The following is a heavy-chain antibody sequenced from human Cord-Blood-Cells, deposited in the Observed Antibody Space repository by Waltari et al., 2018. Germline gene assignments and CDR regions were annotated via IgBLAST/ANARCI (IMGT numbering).Heavy chain of an antibody. CDR2: INHSGST. CDR3: ARDGYRGYCSSTSCYNHDAFDI. CDR1: GGSFSGYY. V-gene: IGHV4-34*01. D-gene: IGHD2-2*02. J-gene: IGHJ3*02. Sequence: QVQLQQWGAGLLKPSETLSLTCAVYGGSFSGYYWSWIRQPPGKGLEWIGEINHSGSTNYNPALKSRVTISVDTSKNQFSLKLSCVTAADTAVYYCARDGYRGYCSSTSCYNHDAFDIWGQGTMVTVSS.